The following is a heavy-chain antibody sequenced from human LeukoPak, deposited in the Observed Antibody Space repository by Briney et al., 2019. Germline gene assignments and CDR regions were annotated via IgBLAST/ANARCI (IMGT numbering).Heavy chain of an antibody. V-gene: IGHV5-51*01. CDR1: GYSLTNYC. CDR3: ARRYSGSYLVDY. D-gene: IGHD1-26*01. J-gene: IGHJ4*02. CDR2: IYPGDSDT. Sequence: GESLKISCKGSGYSLTNYCIGWVRQMSGKGLEWMGVIYPGDSDTRYRPAFQGQVNISADKSISTTYLQWRSLKASDTAMYYCARRYSGSYLVDYWGQGTLVIVSS.